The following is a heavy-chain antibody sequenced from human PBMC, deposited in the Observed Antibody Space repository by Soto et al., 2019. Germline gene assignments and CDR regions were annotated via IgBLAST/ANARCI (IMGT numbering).Heavy chain of an antibody. Sequence: GGSLRLSCAASGFTFSSYGMHWVRQAPGKGLEWVAVISYDGSNKYYADSVKGRFTISRDNSKNTLYLQMNSLRAEDTAVYYCAKGGSDRFLERHFDYWGQGTLVTVSS. CDR1: GFTFSSYG. V-gene: IGHV3-30*18. CDR2: ISYDGSNK. CDR3: AKGGSDRFLERHFDY. J-gene: IGHJ4*02. D-gene: IGHD3-3*01.